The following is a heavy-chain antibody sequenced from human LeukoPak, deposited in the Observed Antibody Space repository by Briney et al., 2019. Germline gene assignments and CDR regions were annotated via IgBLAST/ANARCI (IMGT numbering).Heavy chain of an antibody. CDR2: IYPGDSDT. CDR3: ARSAAARRGLYFDY. CDR1: GFIFSSYW. J-gene: IGHJ4*02. D-gene: IGHD6-6*01. V-gene: IGHV5-51*01. Sequence: GESLKISCKGSGFIFSSYWIGWVRQMPGKGLEWMGIIYPGDSDTRYSPPFQGQVTISADNSITTAYLQWSSLKASDTAMYYCARSAAARRGLYFDYWGQGTLVTISS.